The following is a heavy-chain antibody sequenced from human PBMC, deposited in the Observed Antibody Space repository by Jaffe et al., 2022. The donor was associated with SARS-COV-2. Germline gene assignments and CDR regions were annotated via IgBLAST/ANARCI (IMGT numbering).Heavy chain of an antibody. CDR1: GGSFSGYY. Sequence: QVQLQQWGAGLLKPSETLSLTCAVYGGSFSGYYWSWIRQPPGKGLEWIGEINHSGSTNYNPSLKSRVTISVDTSKNQFSLKLSSVTAADTAVYYCARGGGTPTGYFDYWGQGTLVTVSS. CDR3: ARGGGTPTGYFDY. J-gene: IGHJ4*02. D-gene: IGHD3-16*01. V-gene: IGHV4-34*01. CDR2: INHSGST.